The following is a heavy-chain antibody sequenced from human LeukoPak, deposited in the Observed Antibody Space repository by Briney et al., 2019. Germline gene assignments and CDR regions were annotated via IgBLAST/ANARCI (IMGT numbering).Heavy chain of an antibody. J-gene: IGHJ4*02. Sequence: GGSLRLSCAASGFTFSSYGMHWVRQAPGKGLEWVAFIRYDGSNKYYADSVKGRFTISRDNSKNTLYVQMNSLRGEDTAVYYCASKKWPQFYFDYWGQGTLVTVSS. D-gene: IGHD5-24*01. CDR1: GFTFSSYG. V-gene: IGHV3-30*02. CDR2: IRYDGSNK. CDR3: ASKKWPQFYFDY.